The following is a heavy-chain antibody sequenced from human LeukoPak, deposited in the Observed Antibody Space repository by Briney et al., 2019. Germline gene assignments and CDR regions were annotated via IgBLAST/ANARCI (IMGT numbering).Heavy chain of an antibody. D-gene: IGHD6-13*01. CDR3: ARPGYSSSWSAFDI. V-gene: IGHV3-48*03. J-gene: IGHJ3*02. CDR1: GFTFSAYD. Sequence: GGSLRLSCAASGFTFSAYDMNWVRQAPGKGLEWVSHITSGGRTIYYADSVKGRFTISRDNAKNSLYLQRNSLRAEDTAVYYCARPGYSSSWSAFDIWGQGTMGTVSS. CDR2: ITSGGRTI.